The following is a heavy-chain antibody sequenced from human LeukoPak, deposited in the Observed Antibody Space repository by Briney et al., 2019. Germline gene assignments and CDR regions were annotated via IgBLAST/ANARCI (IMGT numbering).Heavy chain of an antibody. CDR3: ARDGGITSGWYYLDY. D-gene: IGHD6-19*01. CDR2: ISSSSSAI. V-gene: IGHV3-21*01. J-gene: IGHJ4*02. Sequence: GGSLRLSFAASGFTFSSYSMNWVRQAPGKGLEWVSSISSSSSAIHYADSVKGRFTISRDNAKNSLYLQMNSLRAEDTALYYCARDGGITSGWYYLDYWGQGTLVTVSS. CDR1: GFTFSSYS.